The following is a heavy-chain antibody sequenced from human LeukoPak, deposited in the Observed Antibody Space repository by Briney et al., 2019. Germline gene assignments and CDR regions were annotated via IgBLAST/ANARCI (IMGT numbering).Heavy chain of an antibody. V-gene: IGHV3-48*01. CDR1: GFTFARHS. CDR3: ARDRAGYNWVDY. CDR2: ISSSSSHI. D-gene: IGHD5-24*01. J-gene: IGHJ4*02. Sequence: GGSLRLSCVGSGFTFARHSMNWVRQAPGKGLEWISYISSSSSHIYYSDSVKGRFTISRDNAKNSVYLQMNSLRAGDTAVYFCARDRAGYNWVDYWGQGTLVSASS.